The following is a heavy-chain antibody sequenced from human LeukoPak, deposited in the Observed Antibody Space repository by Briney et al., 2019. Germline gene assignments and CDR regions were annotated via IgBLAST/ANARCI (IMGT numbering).Heavy chain of an antibody. CDR2: INPNDGAT. CDR3: AREQGGGLSGSLGGLFASYHTYYYMDV. J-gene: IGHJ6*03. Sequence: ASVKVSCKASGYTFTMYYIHWVRQAPGQGLEWMGMINPNDGATTYTQRFQGRVTMTGDMSTTTVYMDLRSLRSEDTAVYFCAREQGGGLSGSLGGLFASYHTYYYMDVWGRGTTVTVSS. V-gene: IGHV1-46*01. CDR1: GYTFTMYY. D-gene: IGHD3-16*01.